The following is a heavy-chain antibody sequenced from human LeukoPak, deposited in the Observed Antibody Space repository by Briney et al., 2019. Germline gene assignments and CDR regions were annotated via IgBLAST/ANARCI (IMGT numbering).Heavy chain of an antibody. Sequence: GGSLRLSCAASGFTFSSYAMSWVRQAPGKGLEWVSAISGSGGSTYYADCVKGRFTISRDNSKNTLYLQMNSLRAEDTAVYYCAKEGQWLVLGSYYYYYGMDVWGQGTTVTVSS. D-gene: IGHD6-19*01. J-gene: IGHJ6*02. CDR3: AKEGQWLVLGSYYYYYGMDV. V-gene: IGHV3-23*01. CDR1: GFTFSSYA. CDR2: ISGSGGST.